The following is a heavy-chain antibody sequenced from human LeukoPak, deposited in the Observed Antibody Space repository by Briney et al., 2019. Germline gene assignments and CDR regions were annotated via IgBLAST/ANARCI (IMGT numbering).Heavy chain of an antibody. CDR1: GASVRSYY. CDR3: AGASGFTETTWDFGV. V-gene: IGHV4-59*10. Sequence: SETLSLTCDVSGASVRSYYWSWIRQAPGNRLEWIGRVDTSGRANYNPSLRTRASISVDTSKNQFSLKVTSVTAADTAVYFCAGASGFTETTWDFGVWGQGALVIVSS. D-gene: IGHD4-17*01. J-gene: IGHJ4*02. CDR2: VDTSGRA.